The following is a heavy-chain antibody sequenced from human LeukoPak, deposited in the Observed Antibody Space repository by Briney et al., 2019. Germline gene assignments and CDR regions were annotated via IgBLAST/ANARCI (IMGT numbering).Heavy chain of an antibody. J-gene: IGHJ4*02. CDR1: GGSISSHY. CDR2: IYYSGST. Sequence: SETLSLTCTVSGGSISSHYWSWIRQPPGKGLEWTGYIYYSGSTNYNPSLKSRVTISVDTSKNQFSLKLSSVTAADTAVYYCARGRIAARPDYFDYWGQGTLVTVSS. D-gene: IGHD6-6*01. V-gene: IGHV4-59*11. CDR3: ARGRIAARPDYFDY.